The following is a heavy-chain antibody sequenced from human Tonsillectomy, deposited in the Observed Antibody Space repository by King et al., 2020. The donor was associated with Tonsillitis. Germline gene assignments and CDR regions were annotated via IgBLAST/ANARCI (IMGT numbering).Heavy chain of an antibody. CDR1: GFSLSTSSMC. V-gene: IGHV2-70*01. D-gene: IGHD3-3*01. CDR2: IHWDDNK. J-gene: IGHJ4*02. Sequence: QVTLKESGPALVKPTQTLTLTCTFSGFSLSTSSMCVSWIRQPPGKALQWLAVIHWDDNKYYSASLRTRLTLSKDTAKNQVVLTMTNMDPVDTATYYCARTLPYYDFWSGYYFDYGGQGTLVTVSS. CDR3: ARTLPYYDFWSGYYFDY.